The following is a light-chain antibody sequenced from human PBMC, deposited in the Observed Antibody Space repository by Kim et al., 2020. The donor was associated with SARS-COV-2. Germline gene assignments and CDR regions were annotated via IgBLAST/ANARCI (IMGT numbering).Light chain of an antibody. V-gene: IGKV1-39*01. Sequence: DIQMTQSPSSLSASVGDRVTITCRASQSISSYLIWYQQKPGKAPKLLIYGASSLQSGVPSRFSGSGSGTDFTLTISSLQPEDFATYYCQQSYSTPLTFGGGTKVDIK. J-gene: IGKJ4*01. CDR2: GAS. CDR3: QQSYSTPLT. CDR1: QSISSY.